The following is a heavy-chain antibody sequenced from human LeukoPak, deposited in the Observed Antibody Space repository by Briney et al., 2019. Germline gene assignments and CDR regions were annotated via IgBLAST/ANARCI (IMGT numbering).Heavy chain of an antibody. CDR2: ISYDGSNK. V-gene: IGHV3-30*19. CDR1: GFTFSSYG. D-gene: IGHD3-10*01. J-gene: IGHJ4*02. Sequence: GGSLRLSCAASGFTFSSYGMHWVRQAPGKGLEWVAVISYDGSNKYYADSVNGRFTISRDNSKNTLYLQMNSLRAEDTAVYYCAKDRYYYGSGSPFDYWGQGTLVTVSS. CDR3: AKDRYYYGSGSPFDY.